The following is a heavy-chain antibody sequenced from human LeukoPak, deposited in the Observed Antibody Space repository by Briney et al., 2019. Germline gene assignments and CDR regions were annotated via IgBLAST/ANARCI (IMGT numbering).Heavy chain of an antibody. D-gene: IGHD6-19*01. V-gene: IGHV3-23*01. CDR1: GFTFGSNA. CDR2: IFGSGGSA. J-gene: IGHJ4*02. Sequence: GESLRLSCEASGFTFGSNAMYWVRQAPGKGLEWVAGIFGSGGSAHYADSAKGRFTISRDNSKNTVYLQINSLRAEDTAVYYCGKTTTGYSSGQKPAWPVDYWGQGTLVTVSS. CDR3: GKTTTGYSSGQKPAWPVDY.